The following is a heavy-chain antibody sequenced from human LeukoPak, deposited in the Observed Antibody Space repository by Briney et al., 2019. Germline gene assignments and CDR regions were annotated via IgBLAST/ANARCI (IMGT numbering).Heavy chain of an antibody. CDR1: GYTFTNYY. CDR3: ARGRDYISNWESPFQH. V-gene: IGHV1-46*01. CDR2: INPSGGSS. J-gene: IGHJ1*01. Sequence: GASVKVSCKASGYTFTNYYIHWVRQAPGQGHEWMGIINPSGGSSDYSKKFQGRVTMSRDTSTSTVYMELNSLTSEDTAVYYCARGRDYISNWESPFQHWGQGTLVTVSS. D-gene: IGHD2-2*01.